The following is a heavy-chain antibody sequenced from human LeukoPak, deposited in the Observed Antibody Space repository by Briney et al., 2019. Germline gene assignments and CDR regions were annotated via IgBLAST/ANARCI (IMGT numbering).Heavy chain of an antibody. Sequence: GSLRLSCAASGFTFSSYSMNWVRQAPGKGLEWVSSISSSSSYIYYADSVKGRFTISRDNAKNSLYLQMNSLRAEDTAVYYCAKDSSSSSVYYFDYWGQGTLVTVSS. CDR1: GFTFSSYS. J-gene: IGHJ4*02. CDR3: AKDSSSSSVYYFDY. D-gene: IGHD6-13*01. V-gene: IGHV3-21*04. CDR2: ISSSSSYI.